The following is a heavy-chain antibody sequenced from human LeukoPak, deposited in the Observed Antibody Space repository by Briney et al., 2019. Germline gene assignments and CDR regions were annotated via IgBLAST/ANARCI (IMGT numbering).Heavy chain of an antibody. V-gene: IGHV3-21*01. D-gene: IGHD3-10*01. CDR2: ISSSSSYI. CDR3: AKNYGSGSYYLYYFDY. Sequence: GGSLRLSCAASGFTFSSYSMNWVRQAPGKGLEWVSSISSSSSYIYYADSVKGRFTISRDNAKNSLYLQMNSLRAEDTAVYYCAKNYGSGSYYLYYFDYWGQGTLVTVSS. J-gene: IGHJ4*02. CDR1: GFTFSSYS.